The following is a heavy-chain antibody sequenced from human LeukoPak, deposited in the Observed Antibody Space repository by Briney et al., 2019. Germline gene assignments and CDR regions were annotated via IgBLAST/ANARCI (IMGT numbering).Heavy chain of an antibody. V-gene: IGHV3-23*01. CDR2: ISGSGDST. Sequence: GGSLRLSCAASGFTFSSYAMRWVRQAPGKGLEWVSAISGSGDSTYYAASVKGRFTISRNSSKNTLSLQMNSLRAEDTAVYYCAKAYYYDSSGRAIDYWGQGTLVTVSS. CDR1: GFTFSSYA. J-gene: IGHJ4*02. D-gene: IGHD3-22*01. CDR3: AKAYYYDSSGRAIDY.